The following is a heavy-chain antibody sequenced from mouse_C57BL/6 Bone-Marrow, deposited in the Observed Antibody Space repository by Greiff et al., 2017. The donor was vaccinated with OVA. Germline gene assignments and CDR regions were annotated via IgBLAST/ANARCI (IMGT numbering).Heavy chain of an antibody. CDR2: IDPANGDT. CDR1: GFNIKDDY. CDR3: TADYSNSYYFDY. D-gene: IGHD2-5*01. Sequence: VQLQQSGAELVRPGASVKLSCTASGFNIKDDYMHWVKQRPEQGLEWIGWIDPANGDTEYASKFQGKATITAATSSNTAYLQLSSLTSENTAVYYCTADYSNSYYFDYWGQGTTLTVSS. V-gene: IGHV14-4*01. J-gene: IGHJ2*01.